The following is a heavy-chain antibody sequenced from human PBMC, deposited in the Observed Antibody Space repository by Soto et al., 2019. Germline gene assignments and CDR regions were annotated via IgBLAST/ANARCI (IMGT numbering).Heavy chain of an antibody. D-gene: IGHD1-26*01. CDR2: IHYGGGT. J-gene: IGHJ4*02. Sequence: ETLSLTCTVSGGSMSSYYWTWIRQPPGKGLEWIGFIHYGGGTVYNPALRSRVTVTVETSKKQFSLNLSSVTAADTAVYYCVGAWYGGVGASYSDSWGQGALVTVSS. V-gene: IGHV4-59*01. CDR1: GGSMSSYY. CDR3: VGAWYGGVGASYSDS.